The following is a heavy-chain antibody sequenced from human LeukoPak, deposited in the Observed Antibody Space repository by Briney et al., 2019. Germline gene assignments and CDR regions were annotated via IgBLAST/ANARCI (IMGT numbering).Heavy chain of an antibody. D-gene: IGHD2-2*01. Sequence: ASVKVSCKASGYTFTSYGINWVRQAPGQGLEWMGWISAYKGNTNYAQKLQGRVTMTTDTSTSTAYMELRSLRSDDTAVYYCARDPPLGYCSSTSCPNGFDPWGQGTLVTVSS. CDR1: GYTFTSYG. V-gene: IGHV1-18*01. CDR2: ISAYKGNT. J-gene: IGHJ5*02. CDR3: ARDPPLGYCSSTSCPNGFDP.